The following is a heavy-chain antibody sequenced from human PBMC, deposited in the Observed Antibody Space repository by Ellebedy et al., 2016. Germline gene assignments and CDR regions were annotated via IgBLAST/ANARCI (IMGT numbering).Heavy chain of an antibody. CDR2: ISANSDIT. D-gene: IGHD4-17*01. V-gene: IGHV3-23*01. J-gene: IGHJ5*02. Sequence: GESLKISXAVSGLPFSTFFMSWVRQAPGKGLEWVSSISANSDITRYVDSVKGRFTVSRDNSRNTVYLRMNNLRVEDTALYYCRQGHYADLWGQGTLVTVSS. CDR3: RQGHYADL. CDR1: GLPFSTFF.